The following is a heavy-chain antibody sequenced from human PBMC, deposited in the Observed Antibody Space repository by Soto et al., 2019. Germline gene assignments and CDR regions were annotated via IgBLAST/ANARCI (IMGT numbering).Heavy chain of an antibody. D-gene: IGHD1-26*01. CDR1: GYSFTSYD. Sequence: QVQLVQSGAEVKKHGASVKVSCKASGYSFTSYDISWVRQATGQGLEWMGYMNPDSGNTAYAQNFQGRVTMTRNTSIHTAYMELSSLRSANTAVYYCARGRYSGSSDCAYWGRGTLVTVSS. J-gene: IGHJ4*02. V-gene: IGHV1-8*01. CDR3: ARGRYSGSSDCAY. CDR2: MNPDSGNT.